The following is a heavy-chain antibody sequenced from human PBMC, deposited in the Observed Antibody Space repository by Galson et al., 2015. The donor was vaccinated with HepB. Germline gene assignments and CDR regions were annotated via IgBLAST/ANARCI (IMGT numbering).Heavy chain of an antibody. CDR1: GFTFSNAW. D-gene: IGHD4-11*01. J-gene: IGHJ4*02. Sequence: SLRLSCAASGFTFSNAWMSWVRQAPGKGLEWVGRIKSKADGGTTDYAAPVKGRFTISRDDSKNTLYLQMNSLKTEDTAVYYCTTDRGGSEWDYRNDYWGQGTLVTVSS. V-gene: IGHV3-15*01. CDR3: TTDRGGSEWDYRNDY. CDR2: IKSKADGGTT.